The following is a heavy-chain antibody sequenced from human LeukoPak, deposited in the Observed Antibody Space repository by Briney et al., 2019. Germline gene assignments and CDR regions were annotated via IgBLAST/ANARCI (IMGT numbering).Heavy chain of an antibody. J-gene: IGHJ4*02. CDR2: ISSSGSTI. V-gene: IGHV3-48*03. D-gene: IGHD6-13*01. CDR3: AKSSGYSSSWYLDY. Sequence: GGSLRLSCAASGFTFSSYEMNWVRQAPGKGLEWVSYISSSGSTIYYADSVKGRFTISRDNAKNSLYLQMNSLRAEDMALYYCAKSSGYSSSWYLDYWGQGTLVTVSS. CDR1: GFTFSSYE.